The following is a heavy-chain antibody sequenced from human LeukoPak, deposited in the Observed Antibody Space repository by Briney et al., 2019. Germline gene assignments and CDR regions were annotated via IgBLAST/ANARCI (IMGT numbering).Heavy chain of an antibody. CDR2: IIPIFGTA. CDR1: GGTFSSYA. D-gene: IGHD3-10*01. Sequence: WASVKVSCKASGGTFSSYAISWVRQAPGQGLEWMGGIIPIFGTANYAQKFQGRVTITADESTSTAYMELSSLRSEDTAVYYCARVVTSYYYYMDVWGQGTTVTVSS. V-gene: IGHV1-69*13. J-gene: IGHJ6*03. CDR3: ARVVTSYYYYMDV.